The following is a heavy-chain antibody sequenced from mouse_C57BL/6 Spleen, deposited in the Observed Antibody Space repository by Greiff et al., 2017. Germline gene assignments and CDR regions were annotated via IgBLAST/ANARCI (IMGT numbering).Heavy chain of an antibody. CDR1: GYAFSSFW. CDR3: ARGTTVDYCAY. V-gene: IGHV1-82*01. Sequence: QLQQSGPELVKLGASVKISCKASGYAFSSFWMNWVKQRPGKGLEWFGRFYPGDGDTNYNGKLKGKATLTEDKSSSTAYMQLSGLTSEDAAVYFCARGTTVDYCAYWGQGTTLTVSS. CDR2: FYPGDGDT. D-gene: IGHD1-1*01. J-gene: IGHJ2*01.